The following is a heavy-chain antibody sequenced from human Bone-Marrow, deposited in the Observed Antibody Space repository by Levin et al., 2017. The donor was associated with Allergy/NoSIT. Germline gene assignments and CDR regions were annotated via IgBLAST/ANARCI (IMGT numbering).Heavy chain of an antibody. V-gene: IGHV1-69*13. CDR3: AREDGSGVRFGELNGMDG. J-gene: IGHJ6*02. CDR1: GGTLSRYA. Sequence: SVKVSCKASGGTLSRYAISWVRQAPGQGLEWMGGIIPIFGTANYAEKFQGRVTITADESTSTAYMELSSLRSEDTAVYYCAREDGSGVRFGELNGMDGWGQGTTVTVFS. CDR2: IIPIFGTA. D-gene: IGHD3-10*01.